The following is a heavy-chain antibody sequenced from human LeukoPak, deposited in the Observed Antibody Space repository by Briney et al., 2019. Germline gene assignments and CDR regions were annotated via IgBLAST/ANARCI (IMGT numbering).Heavy chain of an antibody. J-gene: IGHJ5*02. D-gene: IGHD2-2*01. Sequence: SETLSLTCTVSGGSISSHYWSWLRQPPGQGLEGMGYIYLSGWTNYNPSLKSRVTISVDTSKIPFSLKLSSVTAADTAVYYCARSDIVVVPAVQPWFWFDPWGQGTLVTVSS. CDR2: IYLSGWT. CDR3: ARSDIVVVPAVQPWFWFDP. V-gene: IGHV4-59*11. CDR1: GGSISSHY.